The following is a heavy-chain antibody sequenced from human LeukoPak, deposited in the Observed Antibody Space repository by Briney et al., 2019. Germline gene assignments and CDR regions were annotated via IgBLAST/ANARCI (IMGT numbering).Heavy chain of an antibody. CDR3: ARGSIGIDNWFDP. CDR1: GYTFTSYD. J-gene: IGHJ5*02. Sequence: ASVKVSCKASGYTFTSYDINWVRQATGQGLEWMGWMKPNSGNTGYVQKFQGRVTMTRNTSISTAYMELSSLRSEDTVVYYCARGSIGIDNWFDPWGQGTLVTVSS. CDR2: MKPNSGNT. D-gene: IGHD3-3*02. V-gene: IGHV1-8*01.